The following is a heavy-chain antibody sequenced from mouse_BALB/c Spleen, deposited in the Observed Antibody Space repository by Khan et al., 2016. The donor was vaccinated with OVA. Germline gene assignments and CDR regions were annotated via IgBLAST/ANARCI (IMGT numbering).Heavy chain of an antibody. CDR2: IYPGISDT. J-gene: IGHJ2*01. D-gene: IGHD2-4*01. V-gene: IGHV1-5*01. CDR3: TRSYDSYYFDY. CDR1: GYSFTSYW. Sequence: VQLKQSGTVLARPGASVKMSCKASGYSFTSYWMNWVKQRPGQGLEWIGAIYPGISDTRYNQKFKGKAKLTAVTSASTAYMELSSLTNDDSAVFYCTRSYDSYYFDYWGQGTLLTVSS.